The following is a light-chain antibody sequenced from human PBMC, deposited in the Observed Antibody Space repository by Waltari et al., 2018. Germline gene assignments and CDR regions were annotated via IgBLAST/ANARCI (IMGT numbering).Light chain of an antibody. CDR2: AAS. V-gene: IGKV3-20*01. J-gene: IGKJ1*01. Sequence: EVVFTQSPGTLSLSPGERATLACRTSQSVGRTLAWYQQKPGQAPRLLIDAASTRATGIPDRFSGSGSGTDFSLTITRLEPEDFAVYYCQQYVSLPVTFGQGTKMEIK. CDR3: QQYVSLPVT. CDR1: QSVGRT.